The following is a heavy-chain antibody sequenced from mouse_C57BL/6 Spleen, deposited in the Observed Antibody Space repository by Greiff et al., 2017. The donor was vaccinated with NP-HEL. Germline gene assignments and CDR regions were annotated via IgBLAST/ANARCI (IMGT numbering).Heavy chain of an antibody. CDR3: AKRDGKGAMDY. Sequence: EVQGVESGGGLVKPGGSLKLSCAASGFTFSDYGMHWVRQAPEKGLEWVAYISSGSSTIYYADTVKGRFTISRDNAKNTLFLQMTSLRSEDTAMYYCAKRDGKGAMDYWGQGTSVTVSS. CDR2: ISSGSSTI. D-gene: IGHD2-1*01. CDR1: GFTFSDYG. J-gene: IGHJ4*01. V-gene: IGHV5-17*01.